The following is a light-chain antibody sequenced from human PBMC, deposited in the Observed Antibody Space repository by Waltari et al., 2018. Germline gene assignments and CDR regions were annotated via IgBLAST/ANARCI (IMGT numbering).Light chain of an antibody. Sequence: VMTQSPATLSVSPGERVTLSCRASQNVNSNLAWYQHKPGQAPRLLIYGASTTATGIPARFSGSGSGTEFTLTISSLQSEDFAVYYCHQYNNGPPYTFGQGTKLEIK. CDR1: QNVNSN. V-gene: IGKV3-15*01. CDR3: HQYNNGPPYT. CDR2: GAS. J-gene: IGKJ2*01.